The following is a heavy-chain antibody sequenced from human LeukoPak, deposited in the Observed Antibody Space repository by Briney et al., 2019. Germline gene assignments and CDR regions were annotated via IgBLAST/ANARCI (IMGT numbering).Heavy chain of an antibody. CDR1: GYTFTDYY. V-gene: IGHV1-2*02. D-gene: IGHD4-17*01. Sequence: ASVKVSCKASGYTFTDYYMHWVRQAPGQGLEWMGWINPNSGGTNYAQKFQGRVTMTRDTSISTAYMELSRLRSDDTAVYYCARDSKTVTYYFDYWGQGTLVTVSS. CDR2: INPNSGGT. CDR3: ARDSKTVTYYFDY. J-gene: IGHJ4*02.